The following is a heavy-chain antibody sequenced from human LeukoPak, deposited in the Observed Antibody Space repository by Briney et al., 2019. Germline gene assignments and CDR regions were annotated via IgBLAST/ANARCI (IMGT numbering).Heavy chain of an antibody. CDR2: ISHSESA. CDR1: GGSISSGANY. CDR3: ARAREFSSSSGRAYYFDY. Sequence: SSQTLSLTCTVSGGSISSGANYWSWIRQPPGRGLEWIGYISHSESAYYSPSLESRITISVDRSKNQFSLKLSSVTAADTAVYYCARAREFSSSSGRAYYFDYWGQGTLVTVSS. V-gene: IGHV4-30-2*01. D-gene: IGHD6-6*01. J-gene: IGHJ4*02.